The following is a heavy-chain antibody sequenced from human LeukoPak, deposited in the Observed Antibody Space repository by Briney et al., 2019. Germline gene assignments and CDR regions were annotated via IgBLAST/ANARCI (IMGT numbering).Heavy chain of an antibody. CDR2: HSHSGGA. J-gene: IGHJ6*03. D-gene: IGHD2-15*01. CDR1: GASINSDTYS. CDR3: ARAIAPHCSGGSCYDYYYYYMDV. V-gene: IGHV4-39*07. Sequence: SETLSLTCTVSGASINSDTYSGAGSRQPPGKGLKGFGLHSHSGGAYYNPSLRSRITMSLDTSENQLSLKLSSVTAADTAVYYCARAIAPHCSGGSCYDYYYYYMDVWGKGTTVTVSS.